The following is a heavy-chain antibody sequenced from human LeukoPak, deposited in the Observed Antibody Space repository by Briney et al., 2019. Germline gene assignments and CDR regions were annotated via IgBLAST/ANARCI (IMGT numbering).Heavy chain of an antibody. CDR1: GFILNDYA. Sequence: GGSLRLSCVASGFILNDYAMHWVRRAPGKGLEWVSLITGDGDSADYAESVRGRFTISRDNSRNSLYLQLNSLRTEDTALYYGEKVRGVGGLLLTPDTGGQET. CDR2: ITGDGDSA. J-gene: IGHJ5*02. CDR3: EKVRGVGGLLLTPDT. V-gene: IGHV3-43*02. D-gene: IGHD2-21*01.